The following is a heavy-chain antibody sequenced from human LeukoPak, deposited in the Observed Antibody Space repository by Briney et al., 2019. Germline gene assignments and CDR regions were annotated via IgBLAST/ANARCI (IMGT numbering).Heavy chain of an antibody. J-gene: IGHJ4*02. CDR1: GGTFSSYA. CDR3: AREGVGAAAGPGDY. Sequence: ASVKVSCKASGGTFSSYAISWVRQAPGQGLEWMGGINPIFGTANYAQKFQGRVTITADESTSTAYMELSSLRSEDTAVYYCAREGVGAAAGPGDYWGQGTLVTVSS. D-gene: IGHD6-13*01. V-gene: IGHV1-69*13. CDR2: INPIFGTA.